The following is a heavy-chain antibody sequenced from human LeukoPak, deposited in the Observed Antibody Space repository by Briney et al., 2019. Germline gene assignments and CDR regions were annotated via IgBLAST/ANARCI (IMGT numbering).Heavy chain of an antibody. V-gene: IGHV4-31*03. CDR3: ARTYSSGWYHYFDY. CDR1: GGSISSGGYY. J-gene: IGHJ4*02. D-gene: IGHD6-19*01. Sequence: SETLSLTCTVSGGSISSGGYYWSWIRQHPGKGLEWIGYIYYSGSTYYNPSLKSRVTISVDTSKNQFSLKLSSVTAADTAVYYCARTYSSGWYHYFDYWGQGTLVTVSS. CDR2: IYYSGST.